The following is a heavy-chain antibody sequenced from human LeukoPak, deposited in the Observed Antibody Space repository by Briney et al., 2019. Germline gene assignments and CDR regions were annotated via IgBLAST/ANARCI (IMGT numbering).Heavy chain of an antibody. J-gene: IGHJ4*02. CDR3: AKSAAGDSSGYYFHY. CDR1: GFTFSSYS. CDR2: IRYDGSNK. V-gene: IGHV3-30*02. D-gene: IGHD3-22*01. Sequence: GGSLRLSCAASGFTFSSYSMNWVRQAPGKGLEWVAFIRYDGSNKYYADSVKGRFTISRDNSKNTLYLQMNSLRAEDTAVYYCAKSAAGDSSGYYFHYWGRGTLVTVSS.